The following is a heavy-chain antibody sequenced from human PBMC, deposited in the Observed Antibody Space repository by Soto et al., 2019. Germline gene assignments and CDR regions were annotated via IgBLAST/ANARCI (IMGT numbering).Heavy chain of an antibody. V-gene: IGHV3-23*01. D-gene: IGHD6-25*01. CDR2: ISGRGGTT. CDR1: GFTFSNYA. J-gene: IGHJ4*02. Sequence: EVQLLESGGGLVQPGRSLRLSCAASGFTFSNYAMSWVRQAPGQGLDWVSAISGRGGTTYYADSVKGRFTITKDNSKITLLLQRNSLRAEDAAVYYCAKFFVETGSNSGWPWSFHYWGQGTLVTVSS. CDR3: AKFFVETGSNSGWPWSFHY.